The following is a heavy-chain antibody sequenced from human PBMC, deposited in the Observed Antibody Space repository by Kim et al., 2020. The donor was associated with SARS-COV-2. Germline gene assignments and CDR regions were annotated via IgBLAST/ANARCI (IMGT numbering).Heavy chain of an antibody. CDR3: AKDRDFDWLLRNGVTYYFDY. J-gene: IGHJ4*02. CDR2: ISGSGGST. CDR1: GFTFSSYA. V-gene: IGHV3-23*01. Sequence: GGSLRLSCAASGFTFSSYAMSWVRQAPGKGLEWVSAISGSGGSTYYADSVKGRFTISRDNSKNTLYLQMNSLRAEDTAVYYCAKDRDFDWLLRNGVTYYFDYWGQGTLVTVSS. D-gene: IGHD3-9*01.